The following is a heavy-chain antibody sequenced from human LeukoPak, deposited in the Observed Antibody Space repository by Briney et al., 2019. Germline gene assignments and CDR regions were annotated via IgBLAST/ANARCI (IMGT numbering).Heavy chain of an antibody. Sequence: GGSLRLSCAASGFTFSTCAMHWVRQAPGKGLEWVAAIHYDGTIRYYADSVKGRLTISRDNSRNTVYLQLNSVGAEDTAVYYCAKDTPGTLDYWGQGTLVTVSS. V-gene: IGHV3-30*02. CDR3: AKDTPGTLDY. J-gene: IGHJ4*02. CDR2: IHYDGTIR. CDR1: GFTFSTCA.